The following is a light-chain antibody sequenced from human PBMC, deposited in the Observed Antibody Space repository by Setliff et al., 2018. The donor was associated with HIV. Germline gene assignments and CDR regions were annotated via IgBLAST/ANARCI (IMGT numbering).Light chain of an antibody. V-gene: IGLV1-40*01. CDR1: SSNIGAGYD. CDR2: SHI. Sequence: QSVLTQPPSVSGAPGQRVTISCTGSSSNIGAGYDVHWYQQLPGTAPKLLMYSHINRPSGVPDRFSGSKSGTSASLAITGLQAEDEADYYCQSYDSSLSGYVFGTGTK. CDR3: QSYDSSLSGYV. J-gene: IGLJ1*01.